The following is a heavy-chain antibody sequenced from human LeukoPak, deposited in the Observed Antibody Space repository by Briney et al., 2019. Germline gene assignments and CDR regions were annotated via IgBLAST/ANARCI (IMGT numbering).Heavy chain of an antibody. CDR2: ISAYNGNT. CDR1: GYTFTSYG. Sequence: ASVKVSCKASGYTFTSYGISWVRQAPGQGLEWMGWISAYNGNTNYAQKLQGRVTMTTDTSTSTAYMELRSLRSDDTAVYYCARGDIVVVPAARGPFDYWGQGTLVTVSP. CDR3: ARGDIVVVPAARGPFDY. D-gene: IGHD2-2*01. J-gene: IGHJ4*02. V-gene: IGHV1-18*01.